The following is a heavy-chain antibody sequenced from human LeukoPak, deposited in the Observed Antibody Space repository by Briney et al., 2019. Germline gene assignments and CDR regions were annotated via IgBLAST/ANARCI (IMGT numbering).Heavy chain of an antibody. J-gene: IGHJ1*01. CDR1: GGSISSGGYY. Sequence: SETLSLTCTVSGGSISSGGYYWSWICQHPGKGLEWIGYIYYSGSPYYNPSLKSRLTISVDTSKNQFSLQLTSVTAADTAVYYCARAYSYYYHSSGYYAPKYFQHWGQGTLVTVSS. CDR3: ARAYSYYYHSSGYYAPKYFQH. CDR2: IYYSGSP. V-gene: IGHV4-31*03. D-gene: IGHD3-22*01.